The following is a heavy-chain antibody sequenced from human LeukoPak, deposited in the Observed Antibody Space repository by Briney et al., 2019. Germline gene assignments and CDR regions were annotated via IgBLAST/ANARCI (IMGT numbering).Heavy chain of an antibody. D-gene: IGHD2-15*01. J-gene: IGHJ3*02. CDR3: ARGRYCSADICSGGDAFDI. CDR1: GGSLNNYY. Sequence: SETLSLTCTVSGGSLNNYYWSWIRQPAGKGLEWIGRIYTRGSTNYHPSLKSRVTMSVDTSKNQFSLKLSSVTAADTAVYYCARGRYCSADICSGGDAFDIWGQGTMVSVSS. V-gene: IGHV4-4*07. CDR2: IYTRGST.